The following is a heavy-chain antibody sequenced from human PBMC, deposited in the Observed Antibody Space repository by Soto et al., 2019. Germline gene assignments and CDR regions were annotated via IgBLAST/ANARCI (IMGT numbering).Heavy chain of an antibody. D-gene: IGHD3-10*01. CDR2: ISGSGGST. CDR1: GFTLSSYA. CDR3: AKDQNRALDAFDI. V-gene: IGHV3-23*01. J-gene: IGHJ3*02. Sequence: PGGSLRLSCAASGFTLSSYAMSWVRQAPGKGLEWVSAISGSGGSTYYADSVKGRFTISRDNSKNTLYLQMNSLRAEDTAVYYCAKDQNRALDAFDIWGQGTMVTVSS.